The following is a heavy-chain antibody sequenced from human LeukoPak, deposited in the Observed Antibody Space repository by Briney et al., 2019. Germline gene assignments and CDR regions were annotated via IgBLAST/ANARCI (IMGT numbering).Heavy chain of an antibody. J-gene: IGHJ3*02. D-gene: IGHD6-13*01. Sequence: GGSLRLSRAASGFTFSSYWMSWVRQAPGKGLEWVANIKQDGSEKYYVDSVKGRFTISRDNAKNSLYLQMNSLRAEDTAVYYCARMGYSSSWYSAYDIWGQGTMVNVSS. CDR2: IKQDGSEK. CDR1: GFTFSSYW. V-gene: IGHV3-7*01. CDR3: ARMGYSSSWYSAYDI.